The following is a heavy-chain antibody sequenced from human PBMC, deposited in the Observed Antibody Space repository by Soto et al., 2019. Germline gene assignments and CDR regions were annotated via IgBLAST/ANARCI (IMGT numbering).Heavy chain of an antibody. CDR2: ISAYNGNT. V-gene: IGHV1-18*01. CDR1: GYTFTSYG. J-gene: IGHJ6*03. D-gene: IGHD4-4*01. Sequence: ASVKVSCKASGYTFTSYGISWVRQAPGQGLEWMGWISAYNGNTNYAQKLQGRVTMTTDTSTSTAYMELRSLRSDDTAVYYCARAFYSNQQNYYYYMDVWGKGTTVTVSS. CDR3: ARAFYSNQQNYYYYMDV.